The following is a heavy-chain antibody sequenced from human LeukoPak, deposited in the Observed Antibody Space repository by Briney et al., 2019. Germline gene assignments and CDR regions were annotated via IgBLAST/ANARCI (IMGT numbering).Heavy chain of an antibody. V-gene: IGHV4-38-2*01. Sequence: SETLSLTCAVSDYSISSGYYWGWIRQPPGKGLEWIGSIYHSGSTYYNPSLKSRVTISVDTSKNQFSLKLSSVTAADTAVYYCARYSNANGFDIWGQGTMVTVSS. CDR2: IYHSGST. D-gene: IGHD4-11*01. J-gene: IGHJ3*02. CDR1: DYSISSGYY. CDR3: ARYSNANGFDI.